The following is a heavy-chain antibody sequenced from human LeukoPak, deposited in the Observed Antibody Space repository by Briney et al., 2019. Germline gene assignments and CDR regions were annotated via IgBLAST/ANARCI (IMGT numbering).Heavy chain of an antibody. Sequence: GGSMRLSCAASGFTFSIYSMNWVRQVPGKGLEGVSYISSSSTTIYYADSVKGRFTISRDDAKNSLYLQMNSLRAEDTAVYFCARTPSVSAGHWFDPWGQGTLVTVSS. CDR1: GFTFSIYS. D-gene: IGHD2-15*01. CDR3: ARTPSVSAGHWFDP. CDR2: ISSSSTTI. V-gene: IGHV3-48*01. J-gene: IGHJ5*02.